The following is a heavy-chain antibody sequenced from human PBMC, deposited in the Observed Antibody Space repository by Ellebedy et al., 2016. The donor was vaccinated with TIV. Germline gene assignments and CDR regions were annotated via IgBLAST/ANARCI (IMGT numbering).Heavy chain of an antibody. CDR1: GFTFSGYY. CDR3: ARLGVIAAAGASDY. J-gene: IGHJ4*02. Sequence: PGGSLILSCAASGFTFSGYYMSWFRQAPGKGPEWVSYISYSGDLMYYADSVKGRFTTSRDNAGNSLYLQMNSLRAEDTAVYYCARLGVIAAAGASDYWGQGTLVIVSS. D-gene: IGHD6-13*01. V-gene: IGHV3-11*01. CDR2: ISYSGDLM.